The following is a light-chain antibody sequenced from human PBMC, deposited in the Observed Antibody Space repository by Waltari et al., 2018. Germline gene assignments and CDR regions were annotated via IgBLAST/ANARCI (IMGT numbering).Light chain of an antibody. J-gene: IGLJ3*02. Sequence: QSALTQPASASVSPGQSITLSSTGSSSDFGNYNLVSWYQRHPGKPPKLIIYEATKRPSDISNHFSASKSGNTASLTISGLQAEDEADYFCCSYADSNTWVFGGGTRLTVL. CDR1: SSDFGNYNL. CDR2: EAT. CDR3: CSYADSNTWV. V-gene: IGLV2-23*01.